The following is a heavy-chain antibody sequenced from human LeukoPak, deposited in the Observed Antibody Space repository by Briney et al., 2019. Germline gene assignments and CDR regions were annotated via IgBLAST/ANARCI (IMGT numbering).Heavy chain of an antibody. V-gene: IGHV4-39*07. CDR3: ARGGHSSGYYAWYWFDP. CDR2: IYYSGST. J-gene: IGHJ5*02. CDR1: GGSISSNSYY. Sequence: PSETLSLTCAVSGGSISSNSYYWGWIRQPPGKGLEWIGSIYYSGSTNYNPSLKSRVTISVDTSRNQFSLKLSSVTAADTAVYYCARGGHSSGYYAWYWFDPWGQGTLVTVSS. D-gene: IGHD3-22*01.